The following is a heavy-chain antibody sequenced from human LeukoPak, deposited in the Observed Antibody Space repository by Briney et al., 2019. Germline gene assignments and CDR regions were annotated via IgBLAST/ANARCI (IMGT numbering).Heavy chain of an antibody. CDR3: ARRMYYYDPSGKHSCAFDI. D-gene: IGHD3-22*01. Sequence: GESLKISCTGSGYTFNTYWIAWVRQMPGKGLEWMGIIYPGDSDATYSPSFQGQVTMSVDKSTATAYLQWSSLRASDTAIYYCARRMYYYDPSGKHSCAFDIWGQGTVVTVSP. CDR1: GYTFNTYW. V-gene: IGHV5-51*01. CDR2: IYPGDSDA. J-gene: IGHJ3*02.